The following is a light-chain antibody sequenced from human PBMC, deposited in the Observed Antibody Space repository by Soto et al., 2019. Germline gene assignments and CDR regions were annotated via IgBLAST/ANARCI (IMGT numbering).Light chain of an antibody. CDR3: QQCGSSPWT. CDR2: AAS. CDR1: QSVSSYY. Sequence: EIVLAQSPGTLSLSPGERATLSCRASQSVSSYYLAWYQQKPGQAPRRLLYAASSRATGIPDRFTGGGSGTDFALTIGRLEPEDFAVYYCQQCGSSPWTFGQGTKVDIK. V-gene: IGKV3-20*01. J-gene: IGKJ1*01.